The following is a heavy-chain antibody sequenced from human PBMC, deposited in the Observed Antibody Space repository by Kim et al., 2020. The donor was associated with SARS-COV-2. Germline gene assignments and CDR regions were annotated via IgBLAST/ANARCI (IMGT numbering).Heavy chain of an antibody. D-gene: IGHD3-22*01. CDR3: ARILYYYDSRPLRHYYYYGMDV. V-gene: IGHV3-48*03. CDR1: GFTFSSYE. CDR2: ISSSGSTI. Sequence: GGSLRLSCAASGFTFSSYEMNWVRQAPGKGLEWVSYISSSGSTIYYADSVKGRFTISRDNAKNSLYLQMNSLRAEDTAVYYCARILYYYDSRPLRHYYYYGMDVWGQGTTVTVSS. J-gene: IGHJ6*02.